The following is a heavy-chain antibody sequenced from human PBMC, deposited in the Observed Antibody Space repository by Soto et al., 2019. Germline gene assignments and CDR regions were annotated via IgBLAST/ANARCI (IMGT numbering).Heavy chain of an antibody. Sequence: ASVKVSCKASGYTFTSYGISWVRQAPGQGLEWMGWISAYNGNTNYAQKLQGRVTMTTDTSTSTAYMELRSLRSDDTAVYYCARDALIFGVVTFFDYWGQGTLVTVSS. CDR2: ISAYNGNT. J-gene: IGHJ4*02. D-gene: IGHD3-3*01. V-gene: IGHV1-18*01. CDR3: ARDALIFGVVTFFDY. CDR1: GYTFTSYG.